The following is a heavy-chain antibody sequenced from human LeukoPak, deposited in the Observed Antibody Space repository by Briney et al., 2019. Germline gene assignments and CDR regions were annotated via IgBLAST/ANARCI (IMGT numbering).Heavy chain of an antibody. CDR2: INPNSGGT. V-gene: IGHV1-2*02. CDR3: ARQTSTAGPDAFDI. J-gene: IGHJ3*02. CDR1: GYTFTGYY. Sequence: GASVKVSCKASGYTFTGYYMHWVRQAPGQGLEWMGWINPNSGGTNYAQKFQGRVTMTRDTSISTAYMELSRLRSDDTAVYYCARQTSTAGPDAFDIWGQGTMVTVSS. D-gene: IGHD1-1*01.